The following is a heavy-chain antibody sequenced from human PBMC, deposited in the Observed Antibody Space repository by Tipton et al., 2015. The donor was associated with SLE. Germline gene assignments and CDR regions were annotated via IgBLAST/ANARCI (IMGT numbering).Heavy chain of an antibody. CDR1: GFAFRDYW. D-gene: IGHD3-22*01. CDR2: INEDGSEK. Sequence: FLRLSCAASGFAFRDYWMTWVRQAPGKGLQFVANINEDGSEKTYVEFVRGRSTVSRDNAKNSVYLQMNNLRAEDTAVYFCVGAPMIELFGPYYYMDVWGKGTTVTVSS. CDR3: VGAPMIELFGPYYYMDV. V-gene: IGHV3-7*03. J-gene: IGHJ6*03.